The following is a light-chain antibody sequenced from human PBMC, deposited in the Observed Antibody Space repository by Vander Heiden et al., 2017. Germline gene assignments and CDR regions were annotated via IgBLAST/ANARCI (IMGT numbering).Light chain of an antibody. CDR3: HQANSFPWR. V-gene: IGKV1-12*02. J-gene: IGKJ1*01. Sequence: DIHMTQSPSSVSASVGDRVTITCRASQGISKWLVWYQQKPGKAPNLLIYDASSLQSGVPSRFSGSGSGTDFTLTISSLQPEDFATYYCHQANSFPWRFGQGTRVEIK. CDR1: QGISKW. CDR2: DAS.